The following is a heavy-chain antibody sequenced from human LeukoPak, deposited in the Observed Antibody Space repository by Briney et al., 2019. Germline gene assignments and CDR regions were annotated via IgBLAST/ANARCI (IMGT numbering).Heavy chain of an antibody. CDR3: ARLGRQTRHYYYYYYYMDV. V-gene: IGHV4-34*01. J-gene: IGHJ6*03. D-gene: IGHD3-3*02. CDR2: INHSGST. Sequence: SETLSLTCAVYGGSFSGYYWSWIRQPPGKGLEWIGEINHSGSTNYNPSLKSRVTISVDTSKNQFSLKLSSVTAADTAVYYCARLGRQTRHYYYYYYYMDVWGKGTAVTISS. CDR1: GGSFSGYY.